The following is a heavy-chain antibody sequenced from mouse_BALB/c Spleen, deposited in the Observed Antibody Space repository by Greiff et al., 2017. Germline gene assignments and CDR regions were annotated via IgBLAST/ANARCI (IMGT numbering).Heavy chain of an antibody. CDR2: ISCYNGAT. D-gene: IGHD2-10*02. J-gene: IGHJ3*01. V-gene: IGHV1S34*01. Sequence: LVKTGASVKISCKASGYSFTGYYMHWVKQSHGKSLEWIGYISCYNGATSYNQKFKGKATFTVDTSSSTAYMQFNSLTSEDSAVYYCASDRECGNSWFAYWGQGTLVTVSA. CDR1: GYSFTGYY. CDR3: ASDRECGNSWFAY.